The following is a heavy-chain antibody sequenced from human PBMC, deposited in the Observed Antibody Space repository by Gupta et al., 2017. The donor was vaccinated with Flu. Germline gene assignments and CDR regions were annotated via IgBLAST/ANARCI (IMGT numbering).Heavy chain of an antibody. D-gene: IGHD6-6*01. J-gene: IGHJ4*02. V-gene: IGHV1-69*04. Sequence: QGRVTITADKSTSTAYMELSSLRSEDTAVYYCARDLAKYSSSSSDYWGQGTLVTVSS. CDR3: ARDLAKYSSSSSDY.